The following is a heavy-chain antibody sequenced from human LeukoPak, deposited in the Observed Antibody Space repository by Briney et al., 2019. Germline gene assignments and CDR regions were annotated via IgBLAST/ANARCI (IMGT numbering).Heavy chain of an antibody. Sequence: ASVKVSCKASGGTFSSYAISWVRQAPGQGLEWMGGIIPIFGTANYAQKFQGRVTITADESTSTAYMELSSLRSEDTAVHYCARVYGGNTYFDYWGQGTLVTVSS. V-gene: IGHV1-69*13. J-gene: IGHJ4*02. D-gene: IGHD4-23*01. CDR3: ARVYGGNTYFDY. CDR1: GGTFSSYA. CDR2: IIPIFGTA.